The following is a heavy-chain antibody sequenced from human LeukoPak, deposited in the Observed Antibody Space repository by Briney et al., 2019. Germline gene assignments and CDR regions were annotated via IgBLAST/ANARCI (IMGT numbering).Heavy chain of an antibody. V-gene: IGHV3-23*01. CDR1: GFTFAGYA. J-gene: IGHJ4*02. Sequence: PGGSLRLSCAASGFTFAGYAMAWVRQAPGKGLNWVTGITGNGDSTYYADSAKGRFTISRDNSRNTLYLQMNSLRAEDTAVYYCAKRDYFSSGDYYPLFDNWGQGTLVTVSS. CDR2: ITGNGDST. D-gene: IGHD3-22*01. CDR3: AKRDYFSSGDYYPLFDN.